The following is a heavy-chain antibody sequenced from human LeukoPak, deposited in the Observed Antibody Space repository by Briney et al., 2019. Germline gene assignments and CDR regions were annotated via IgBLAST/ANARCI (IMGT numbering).Heavy chain of an antibody. D-gene: IGHD2-15*01. CDR3: ASTIVVDAFDI. V-gene: IGHV4-38-2*01. J-gene: IGHJ3*02. CDR2: IYHSGST. Sequence: SETLSLTCAVSGYSTSSGYYWGWIRQPPGKGLEWIGSIYHSGSTYYNPSLKSRVTISVDTSKNQFSLKLSSVTAADTAVYYCASTIVVDAFDIWGQGTMVTVSS. CDR1: GYSTSSGYY.